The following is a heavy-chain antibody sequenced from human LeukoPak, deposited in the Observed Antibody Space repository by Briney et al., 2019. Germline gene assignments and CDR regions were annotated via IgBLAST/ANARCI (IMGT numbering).Heavy chain of an antibody. CDR2: IIHSGST. D-gene: IGHD6-19*01. CDR3: ARGFFDQWLARGAFDI. Sequence: PSETLSLTCAVYGGSFSGYYWSWLRQPPGKGLEWIGEIIHSGSTNYNPSLKSRVTISVDTSKKHFSLKLSSVAAADTAVYYCARGFFDQWLARGAFDIWGQGTMVSVSS. J-gene: IGHJ3*02. V-gene: IGHV4-34*01. CDR1: GGSFSGYY.